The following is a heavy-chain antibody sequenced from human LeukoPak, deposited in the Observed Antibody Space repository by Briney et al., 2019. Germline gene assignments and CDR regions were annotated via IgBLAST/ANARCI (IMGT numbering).Heavy chain of an antibody. Sequence: GGSLRLSCAASGFTLSSFAMSWVRQAPGKGLEWVSGISGNGGRTYYADSVKGRFTVSRDNSKNTLYLQMKSLRAEDTALYYCAKGLNSRDYDFWSGYCLDYWGQGTQVTVSS. CDR2: ISGNGGRT. D-gene: IGHD3-3*01. CDR3: AKGLNSRDYDFWSGYCLDY. CDR1: GFTLSSFA. J-gene: IGHJ4*02. V-gene: IGHV3-23*01.